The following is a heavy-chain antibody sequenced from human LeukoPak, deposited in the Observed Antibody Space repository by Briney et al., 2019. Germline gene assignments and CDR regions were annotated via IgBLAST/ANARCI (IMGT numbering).Heavy chain of an antibody. CDR1: GFTFSSYS. J-gene: IGHJ4*02. D-gene: IGHD6-19*01. V-gene: IGHV3-21*01. Sequence: PGGSLRLSCPASGFTFSSYSMNWVRQAPGKGLAWVSSISSSSSYIYYADSVKGRFTISRDNAKNSLYLEMNSLRAEDTAVYYCARDRSPSIAVAGTGDYWGQGTLVTVSS. CDR3: ARDRSPSIAVAGTGDY. CDR2: ISSSSSYI.